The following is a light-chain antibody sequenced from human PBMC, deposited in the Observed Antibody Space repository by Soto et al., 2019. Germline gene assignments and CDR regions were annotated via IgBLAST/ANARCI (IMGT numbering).Light chain of an antibody. CDR2: DVN. CDR1: TSDVGSYDY. J-gene: IGLJ3*02. Sequence: QSALTQPRSVSGSPGQSVPISCTGTTSDVGSYDYVSWYQQHPDKVPKLVIYDVNRRPSGVPDRFSGSKSGNTAPLTISGLQTEDEGDYYCCSYAGSYSWVFGGGTKVTVL. CDR3: CSYAGSYSWV. V-gene: IGLV2-11*01.